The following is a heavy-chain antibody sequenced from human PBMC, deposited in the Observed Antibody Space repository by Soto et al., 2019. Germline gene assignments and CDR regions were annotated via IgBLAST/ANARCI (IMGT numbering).Heavy chain of an antibody. CDR3: SSILVGAPGDSGFDS. D-gene: IGHD5-18*01. J-gene: IGHJ4*02. CDR1: GGSIKNGDYF. V-gene: IGHV4-39*02. Sequence: SETLSLTCTVSGGSIKNGDYFWGWIRQPPGKGLEWIGSVHSSGGTYYNSSLNGRVTISIDTSNNHFSLNLISVTAADTAVYFCSSILVGAPGDSGFDSWGEGTLVTVS. CDR2: VHSSGGT.